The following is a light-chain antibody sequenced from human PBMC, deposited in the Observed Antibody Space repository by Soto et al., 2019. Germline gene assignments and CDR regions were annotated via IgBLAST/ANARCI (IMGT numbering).Light chain of an antibody. V-gene: IGKV2-28*01. CDR2: LGS. CDR1: QSLLHSNGYNY. CDR3: MQALQTPLT. J-gene: IGKJ4*01. Sequence: DIVMTQSPLSLPVTPGEPASISCRSSQSLLHSNGYNYLDWYLQKPGQSPQLLIYLGSNRASGVPDRFSGSGSGTDFTLTISRVEAEDVATYYCMQALQTPLTFGGGTKVEIK.